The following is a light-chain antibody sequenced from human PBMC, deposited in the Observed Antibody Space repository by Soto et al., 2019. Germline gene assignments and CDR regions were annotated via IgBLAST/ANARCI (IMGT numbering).Light chain of an antibody. J-gene: IGKJ2*01. V-gene: IGKV1-39*01. CDR1: QSISSY. CDR3: QQSYSTPYT. CDR2: AAS. Sequence: DIQMTQSPSSLSASVGDRVTITCRASQSISSYLNWYQQKPGKAPKLLIYAASSLHSGVPSRFSGSRSGTCFTLAMSGLQPEDFATYYCQQSYSTPYTFGQGTKLEIK.